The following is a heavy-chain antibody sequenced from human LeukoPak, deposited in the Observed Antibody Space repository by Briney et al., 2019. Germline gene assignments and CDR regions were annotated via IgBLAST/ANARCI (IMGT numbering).Heavy chain of an antibody. Sequence: SETMSLACTVHGDSISIYYGSWIRKLARTGLEWIGRIYSSGSTNYNPSRKSRVTMSVDTSKNQFSLKLSSVTAADTAMYYCARRHGAAAGDAFDIWGQGTMVTVSS. CDR2: IYSSGST. CDR1: GDSISIYY. CDR3: ARRHGAAAGDAFDI. V-gene: IGHV4-4*07. D-gene: IGHD6-13*01. J-gene: IGHJ3*02.